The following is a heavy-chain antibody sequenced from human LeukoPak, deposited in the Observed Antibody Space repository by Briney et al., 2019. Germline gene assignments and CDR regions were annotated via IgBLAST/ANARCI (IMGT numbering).Heavy chain of an antibody. CDR1: GFTFSSYW. Sequence: QPGGSLRLSCAASGFTFSSYWMTWVRQAPGKGREWVANTKQDGSEKYYVDSVKGRFTIFRDNAKNSLYLQMISLRAEDTAVSYCARVLDSSSSRYQAFPYWGQGTLVTVSS. CDR3: ARVLDSSSSRYQAFPY. J-gene: IGHJ4*02. D-gene: IGHD2-15*01. CDR2: TKQDGSEK. V-gene: IGHV3-7*01.